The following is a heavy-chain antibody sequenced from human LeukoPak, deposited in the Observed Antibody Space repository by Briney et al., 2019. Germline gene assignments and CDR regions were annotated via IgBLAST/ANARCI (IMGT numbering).Heavy chain of an antibody. D-gene: IGHD6-19*01. CDR1: GFTFSSYG. V-gene: IGHV3-30*18. CDR2: ISYDGSNK. J-gene: IGHJ6*02. Sequence: GGSLRLSCAASGFTFSSYGMHWVRQAPGKGLEWVAVISYDGSNKYYADSVKGRFTISRDNSENTLYLQMNSLRAEDTAVYYCAKDPRYSSGWYSVGSYYGMDVWGQGTTVTVSS. CDR3: AKDPRYSSGWYSVGSYYGMDV.